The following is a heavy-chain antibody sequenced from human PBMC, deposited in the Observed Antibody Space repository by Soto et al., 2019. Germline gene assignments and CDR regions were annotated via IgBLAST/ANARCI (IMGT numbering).Heavy chain of an antibody. CDR3: ARTPLYYYDSSGYFGWFDP. V-gene: IGHV1-69*06. CDR2: IIPIFGTA. D-gene: IGHD3-22*01. Sequence: QVQLVQSGAEVKKPGSSVKVSCKASGGTFSSYAISWVRQAPGQGLEWMGGIIPIFGTANYAQKFQGRVPITADKSTSTAYMELSSLSSEDTAVYYCARTPLYYYDSSGYFGWFDPWGQGTLVTVAS. J-gene: IGHJ5*02. CDR1: GGTFSSYA.